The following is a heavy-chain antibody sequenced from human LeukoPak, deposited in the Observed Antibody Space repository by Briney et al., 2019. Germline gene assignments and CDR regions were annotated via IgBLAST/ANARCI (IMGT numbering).Heavy chain of an antibody. CDR2: ISSSSSYI. CDR1: GFTFSSYS. D-gene: IGHD5-24*01. J-gene: IGHJ3*02. Sequence: GGSLRLSCAASGFTFSSYSMNWVRQAPGKGLEWVSSISSSSSYIYYADSVKGRFTISRDNAKNSLYLQMNSLRAEDMAVYYCARDGYNDAFDIWGQGTMVTVSS. CDR3: ARDGYNDAFDI. V-gene: IGHV3-21*01.